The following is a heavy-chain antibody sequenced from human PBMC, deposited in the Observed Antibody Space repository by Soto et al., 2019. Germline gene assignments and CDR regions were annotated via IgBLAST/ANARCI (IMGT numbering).Heavy chain of an antibody. Sequence: SETLSLTCTVSGGSISSYYLSWIRQPPGKGLEWIGYIYYSGSTNYNPSLKSRVTISVDTSKNQFSLKLSSVTAADTAVYYCARGLLGQYYYYYYMDVWGKGTTVTVSS. D-gene: IGHD1-26*01. CDR2: IYYSGST. CDR1: GGSISSYY. J-gene: IGHJ6*03. CDR3: ARGLLGQYYYYYYMDV. V-gene: IGHV4-59*08.